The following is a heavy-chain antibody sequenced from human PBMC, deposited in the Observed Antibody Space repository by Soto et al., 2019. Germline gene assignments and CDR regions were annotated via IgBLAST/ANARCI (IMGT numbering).Heavy chain of an antibody. CDR3: AKTRSSGYYPFDY. J-gene: IGHJ4*01. CDR1: GFTFSHYA. V-gene: IGHV3-23*01. CDR2: ISGSGDIT. D-gene: IGHD3-22*01. Sequence: GGSRTLSCAASGFTFSHYAMTRVRQAPGKGLEWVSAISGSGDITHYADSVKGRFTISRDNSKNTLFLQMDSLRAEDTATYFCAKTRSSGYYPFDYWGQGTLVTVSS.